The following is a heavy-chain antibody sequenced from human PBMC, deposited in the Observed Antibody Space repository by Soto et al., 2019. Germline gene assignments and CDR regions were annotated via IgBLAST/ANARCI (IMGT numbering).Heavy chain of an antibody. CDR2: ISYDGSNK. J-gene: IGHJ4*02. CDR1: GFTFSSYA. D-gene: IGHD6-6*01. Sequence: QAQLVESGGGVVQPGRSLRLSCAASGFTFSSYAMHWVRQAPGKGLEWVAVISYDGSNKYYADSVKGRFTISRDNSKNTLYLQMNSLRAEDTAVYYCAREGEQLASTYFDYWGQGTLVTVSS. V-gene: IGHV3-30-3*01. CDR3: AREGEQLASTYFDY.